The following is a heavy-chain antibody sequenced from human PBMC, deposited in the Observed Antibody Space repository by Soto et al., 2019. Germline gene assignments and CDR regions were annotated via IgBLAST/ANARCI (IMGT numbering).Heavy chain of an antibody. CDR1: GLTFSSYF. CDR2: ISSSKNYI. J-gene: IGHJ4*02. D-gene: IGHD3-9*01. CDR3: ERVFGARSGYYADY. V-gene: IGHV3-21*01. Sequence: PGGSLRLSCAASGLTFSSYFMNWVRQAPGKGLEWVSSISSSKNYIFYADSVKGRFTISRDNAKNSLYLQMNSLRAEDTAVYYCERVFGARSGYYADYWGQGTPVTVSS.